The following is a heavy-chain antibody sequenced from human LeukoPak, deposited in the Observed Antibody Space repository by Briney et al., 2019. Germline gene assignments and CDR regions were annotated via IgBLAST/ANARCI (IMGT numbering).Heavy chain of an antibody. J-gene: IGHJ6*03. CDR3: ARVRSVAFYYYYMDV. V-gene: IGHV4-34*01. CDR2: INHSGST. Sequence: SETLSLTCAVYGGSFSGYYWSWIRQPPGKGLEWIGEINHSGSTNYNPSLKSRVTISVDTSKNQFSLKLSSVTAADTAVYYCARVRSVAFYYYYMDVWGKGTTVTVSS. D-gene: IGHD2-15*01. CDR1: GGSFSGYY.